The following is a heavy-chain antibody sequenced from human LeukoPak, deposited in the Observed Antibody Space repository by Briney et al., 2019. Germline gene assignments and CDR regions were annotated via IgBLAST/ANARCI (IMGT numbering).Heavy chain of an antibody. Sequence: SEILLRTRSVSGGSGSSNYWSWIRQRAGPWLEWIGGIYPRGRTNYNPSLKSRVTMSVDPSKNQFSLKLSSVTAADTAVYYCAREKGIAVAGTLSDWFDPWGQGTLVTVSS. J-gene: IGHJ5*02. CDR1: GGSGSSNY. CDR3: AREKGIAVAGTLSDWFDP. V-gene: IGHV4-4*07. D-gene: IGHD6-19*01. CDR2: IYPRGRT.